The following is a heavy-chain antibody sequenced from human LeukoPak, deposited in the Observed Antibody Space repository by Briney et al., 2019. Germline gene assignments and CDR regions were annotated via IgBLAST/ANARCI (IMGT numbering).Heavy chain of an antibody. Sequence: GASMKVSCKASVYSFTSYAINWVRQAPGQGLEWMGLISAYNGNTDYAQKFQGRVTMTTDTSTSTAYMELRSLTSDDTAVYYCARDPLRSTWSTYYNALDVWGQGTTVTVSS. CDR3: ARDPLRSTWSTYYNALDV. D-gene: IGHD6-13*01. V-gene: IGHV1-18*01. J-gene: IGHJ6*02. CDR2: ISAYNGNT. CDR1: VYSFTSYA.